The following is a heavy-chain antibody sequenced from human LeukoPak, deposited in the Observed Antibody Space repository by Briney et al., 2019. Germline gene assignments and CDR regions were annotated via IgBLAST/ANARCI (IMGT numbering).Heavy chain of an antibody. V-gene: IGHV3-7*03. CDR3: ARNNGMDV. Sequence: GGSLRLSCAASGFILSNHWMTWVRQVPGRGPEWVANVNRDGSETYYLDSVKGRFTISKDNAKNSLYLQMNSLRAEDTALYHCARNNGMDVWGQGTTVIVSS. CDR1: GFILSNHW. CDR2: VNRDGSET. J-gene: IGHJ6*02.